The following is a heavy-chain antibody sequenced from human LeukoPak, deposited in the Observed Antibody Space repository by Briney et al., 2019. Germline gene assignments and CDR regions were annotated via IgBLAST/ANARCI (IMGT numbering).Heavy chain of an antibody. V-gene: IGHV4-4*07. Sequence: SETLSLTCTVSGGSISSYYWSWIRQPAGKGLEWIGRIYTSGSTNYNPSLKSRVTMSVDTSKNQFSLKLSSVTAADTAVYYCARLRGRIAAARGYNWFDPWGQGTLVTVSS. D-gene: IGHD6-13*01. CDR3: ARLRGRIAAARGYNWFDP. CDR1: GGSISSYY. CDR2: IYTSGST. J-gene: IGHJ5*02.